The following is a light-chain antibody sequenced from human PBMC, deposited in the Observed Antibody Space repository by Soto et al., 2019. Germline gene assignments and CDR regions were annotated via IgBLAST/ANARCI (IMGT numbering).Light chain of an antibody. Sequence: EIVLTQSPGTLSLSPGERATLSCRASQSVSSTYLAWYQQKPGQAPRLLIYGASSRASGIPDRFSGSGSGKEFTLTICRLEPEDLAVYYCQQYGSSPQITFGQRTLLEIK. J-gene: IGKJ5*01. CDR3: QQYGSSPQIT. V-gene: IGKV3-20*01. CDR2: GAS. CDR1: QSVSSTY.